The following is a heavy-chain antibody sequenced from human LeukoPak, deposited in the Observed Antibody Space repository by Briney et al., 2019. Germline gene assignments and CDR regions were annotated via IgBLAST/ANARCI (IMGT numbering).Heavy chain of an antibody. CDR3: ARGARKGDDYGGFFDY. J-gene: IGHJ4*02. V-gene: IGHV3-15*01. D-gene: IGHD4-23*01. Sequence: PGGSLRLSCATSGFTFSSYSMNWVRQAPGKGLEWVGRIKSKTDGGTTDYADSVKGRFTISRDNSKNTLFLQMNSLRAEDTAVYYCARGARKGDDYGGFFDYWGQGTLVTVSS. CDR1: GFTFSSYS. CDR2: IKSKTDGGTT.